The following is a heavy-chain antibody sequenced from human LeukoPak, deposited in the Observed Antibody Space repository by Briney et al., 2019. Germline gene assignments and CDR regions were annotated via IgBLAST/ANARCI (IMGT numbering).Heavy chain of an antibody. CDR2: IYPSDSDA. Sequence: GESLKISCKASGYRFTSYWIGWVRQMPGKGLEWVGIIYPSDSDARYSPSFQGQVTISADKSINTAYLQWSSLKASDTAMYYCARRNYDILTGDYNDYFDYWGQGTLVTVSS. D-gene: IGHD3-9*01. J-gene: IGHJ4*02. V-gene: IGHV5-51*01. CDR1: GYRFTSYW. CDR3: ARRNYDILTGDYNDYFDY.